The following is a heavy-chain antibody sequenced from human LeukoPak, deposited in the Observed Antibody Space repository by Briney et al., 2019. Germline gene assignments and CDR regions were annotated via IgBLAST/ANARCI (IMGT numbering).Heavy chain of an antibody. CDR3: ARGQLAASASY. J-gene: IGHJ4*02. V-gene: IGHV4-34*01. D-gene: IGHD1-1*01. Sequence: SETLSLTCAVYGGSFSGYYWSWIRQPPGKGLEWIGEINHSGSTNYNPSLKSRVTISVDTSKNQFSLKLSSVTAADTAVYYCARGQLAASASYWGQGTLVTVSS. CDR2: INHSGST. CDR1: GGSFSGYY.